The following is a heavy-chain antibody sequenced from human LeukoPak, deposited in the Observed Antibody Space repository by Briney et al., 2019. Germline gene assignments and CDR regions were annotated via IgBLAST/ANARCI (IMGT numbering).Heavy chain of an antibody. D-gene: IGHD3-22*01. V-gene: IGHV1-2*02. CDR3: VKVSPPSDAFDI. CDR2: INPNSGGT. Sequence: ASVKVSCKASGYTFTGYYMHWVRQAPGQGLEWMGWINPNSGGTNYAQKFQGRVTMTRDTSISTAYMELSRLRSEDTAVYYCVKVSPPSDAFDIWGQGTMVTVSS. CDR1: GYTFTGYY. J-gene: IGHJ3*02.